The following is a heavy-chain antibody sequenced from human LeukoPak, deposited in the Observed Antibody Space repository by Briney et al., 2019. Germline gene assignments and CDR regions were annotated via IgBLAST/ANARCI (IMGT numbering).Heavy chain of an antibody. Sequence: SETLSLTCTVSGGSISSYYWSWIRQPAGKGLEWIGRIYTSGSTNYNPSLKSRVTMSVDTSKNQFSLKLSSVTAADTAVYYCARGRRLLWFGELLDYWGQGTLVTVSS. V-gene: IGHV4-4*07. CDR2: IYTSGST. J-gene: IGHJ4*02. CDR3: ARGRRLLWFGELLDY. CDR1: GGSISSYY. D-gene: IGHD3-10*01.